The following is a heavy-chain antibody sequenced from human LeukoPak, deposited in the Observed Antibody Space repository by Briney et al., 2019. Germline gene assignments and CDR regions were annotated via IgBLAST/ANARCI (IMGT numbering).Heavy chain of an antibody. V-gene: IGHV3-20*04. Sequence: GGSLRLSCAASGFTFDDYGMSWVRQAPGKGLEWVSGINWNGGSTGYADSVKGRFTISRDNAKNSLYLQMNSLRAEDTAVYYCARGNYYDSSVAYWGQGTLVTVSS. CDR2: INWNGGST. J-gene: IGHJ4*02. D-gene: IGHD3-22*01. CDR3: ARGNYYDSSVAY. CDR1: GFTFDDYG.